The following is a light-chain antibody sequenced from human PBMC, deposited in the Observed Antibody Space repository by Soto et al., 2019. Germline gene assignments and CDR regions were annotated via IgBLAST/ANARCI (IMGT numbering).Light chain of an antibody. CDR3: QQYNNYLWT. Sequence: IQLTQSPSSLSASVGDRVTITFRASQGISSYLAWYQQKPGKAPKLLIYAASTLQSGVPSRFSGSGSGTEFTLTISSLQSDDFATYYCQQYNNYLWTFGQGTKVDI. CDR1: QGISSY. V-gene: IGKV1-9*01. CDR2: AAS. J-gene: IGKJ1*01.